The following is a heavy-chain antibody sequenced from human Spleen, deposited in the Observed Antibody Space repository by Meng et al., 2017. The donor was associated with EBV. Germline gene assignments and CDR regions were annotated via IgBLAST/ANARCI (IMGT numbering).Heavy chain of an antibody. CDR3: ARAGYHRPASEY. J-gene: IGHJ4*02. D-gene: IGHD2-15*01. V-gene: IGHV4-4*02. CDR2: IHHSGGT. CDR1: RGFITSGDW. Sequence: GQRGGWGPGLVRPSGTLSLTCAVSRGFITSGDWWSWVRQSPGKGLEWIGEIHHSGGTSYNPSLKSRVTISLDMSKDQFSLRLSSVTAADTAVYYCARAGYHRPASEYWGQGTLVTVSS.